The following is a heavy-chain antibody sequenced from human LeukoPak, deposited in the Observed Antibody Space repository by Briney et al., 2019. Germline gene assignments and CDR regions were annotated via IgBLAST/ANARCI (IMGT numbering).Heavy chain of an antibody. V-gene: IGHV3-21*01. CDR3: ARESGPFSDFFRRNYFYMDV. J-gene: IGHJ6*03. D-gene: IGHD3-3*01. CDR1: GFTFSGHN. Sequence: PGGSLRLSCAASGFTFSGHNMNWVRQAPGKGLEWVASISTSGFYIYYVDSVEGRFTVSRDNAKNSLYLQVTSLRAEDTAVYYCARESGPFSDFFRRNYFYMDVWGKGTAVIVSS. CDR2: ISTSGFYI.